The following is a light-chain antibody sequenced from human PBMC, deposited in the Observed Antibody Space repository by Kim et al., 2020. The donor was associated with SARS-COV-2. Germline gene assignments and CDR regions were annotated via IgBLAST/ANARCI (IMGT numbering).Light chain of an antibody. CDR1: SSYVVGFNY. Sequence: GLSVTISCPGTSSYVVGFNYVSWYQHHPGKDPKVIIYDGNKRPSGGPDRFSGSKSGNTASLTISGLQAEDEAEYYCCSYAGSQTYVFGTGTKVTVL. CDR3: CSYAGSQTYV. V-gene: IGLV2-11*01. J-gene: IGLJ1*01. CDR2: DGN.